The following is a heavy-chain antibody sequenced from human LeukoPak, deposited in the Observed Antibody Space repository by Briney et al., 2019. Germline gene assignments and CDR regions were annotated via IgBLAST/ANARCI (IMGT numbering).Heavy chain of an antibody. J-gene: IGHJ4*02. CDR2: INSDGSST. CDR3: ARGPRGYSYGPNDYFDY. D-gene: IGHD5-18*01. V-gene: IGHV3-74*01. CDR1: GFTSSSYW. Sequence: GGSLRLSCAASGFTSSSYWMHWVRQAPGKGLVWVSRINSDGSSTSYADSVKGRFTISRDNAKNTLYLQMNSLRAEDTAVYYCARGPRGYSYGPNDYFDYWGQGTLVTVSS.